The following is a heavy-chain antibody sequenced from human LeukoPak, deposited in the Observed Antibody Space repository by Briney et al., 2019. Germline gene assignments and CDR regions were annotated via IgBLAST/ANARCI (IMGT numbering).Heavy chain of an antibody. Sequence: EASVKVSCKASGGTFSSYAISWVRQAPGQGLEWMGGIIPIFGTANYEQKFQGRITITADKSTNTAYLELRSLRSEDTAVYYLSGSGTVILYYFDYWGQGTLVTVSS. CDR2: IIPIFGTA. CDR1: GGTFSSYA. V-gene: IGHV1-69*06. J-gene: IGHJ4*02. CDR3: SGSGTVILYYFDY. D-gene: IGHD4-17*01.